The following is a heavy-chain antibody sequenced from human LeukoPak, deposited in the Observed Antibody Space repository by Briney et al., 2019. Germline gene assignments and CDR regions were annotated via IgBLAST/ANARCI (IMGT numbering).Heavy chain of an antibody. CDR3: TRRTPYDILTAPHDAFDI. D-gene: IGHD3-9*01. Sequence: GESLKISCKGSGYSFTSYWIGWVRQMHGKGLECMGIIYPGDSDTRYSPSFKGQVTISADKSISTAYLQWSSLKASDTAMYFCTRRTPYDILTAPHDAFDIWGQGTMVTVSS. CDR1: GYSFTSYW. CDR2: IYPGDSDT. V-gene: IGHV5-51*01. J-gene: IGHJ3*02.